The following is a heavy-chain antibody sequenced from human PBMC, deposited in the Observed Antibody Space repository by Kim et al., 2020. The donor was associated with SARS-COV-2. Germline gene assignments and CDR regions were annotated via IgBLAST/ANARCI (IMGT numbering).Heavy chain of an antibody. CDR3: ASGEMIFGVVTYAFDI. V-gene: IGHV4-31*03. D-gene: IGHD3-3*01. Sequence: SETLSLTCTVSGGSISSGGYYWSWIRQHPGKGLEWIGYIYYSGSTYYNPSLKSRVTISVDTSKNQFSLKLSSVTAADTAVYYCASGEMIFGVVTYAFDIWGQGTMVTVSS. J-gene: IGHJ3*02. CDR1: GGSISSGGYY. CDR2: IYYSGST.